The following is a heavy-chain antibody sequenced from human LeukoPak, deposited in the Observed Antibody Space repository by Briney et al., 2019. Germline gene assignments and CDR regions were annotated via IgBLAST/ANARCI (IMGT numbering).Heavy chain of an antibody. CDR3: ARDLGYSSGPNY. V-gene: IGHV3-21*01. CDR2: ISGGSSFT. D-gene: IGHD6-19*01. CDR1: GFSFSSFS. Sequence: PGGSLRLSCAASGFSFSSFSMNWVRQAPGKGLEWVSYISGGSSFTYYVDSVKGRFTISRDNAKNSLYLQMNSLRAEDTAVYYCARDLGYSSGPNYWGRGTRVTVSS. J-gene: IGHJ4*02.